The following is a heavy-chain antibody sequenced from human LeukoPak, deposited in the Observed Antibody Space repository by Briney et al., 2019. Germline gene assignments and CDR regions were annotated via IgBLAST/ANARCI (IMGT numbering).Heavy chain of an antibody. CDR2: ISSSGSTI. CDR1: GFTFSSYE. J-gene: IGHJ3*02. CDR3: ARDCGGGSCYGPYDAFDI. V-gene: IGHV3-48*03. Sequence: GGTLRLSCAASGFTFSSYEMNWVRQAPGKGLEWVSYISSSGSTIYYADSVKGRFTISRDNAKNSLYLQMNSLRAEDTAVYYCARDCGGGSCYGPYDAFDIWGQGTMVTVSS. D-gene: IGHD2-15*01.